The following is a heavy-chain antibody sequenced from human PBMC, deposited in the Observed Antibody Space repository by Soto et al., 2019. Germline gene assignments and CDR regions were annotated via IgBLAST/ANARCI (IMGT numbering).Heavy chain of an antibody. J-gene: IGHJ5*02. CDR3: ARDGSSTPNWIVP. V-gene: IGHV4-31*02. Sequence: TLSLSWPFSEDAIFIGVYYLTWHSQHPGKGLEWIGYIYHTGKTYYNPSLESRVTMSVDTSKNQFSLKLASVTAADTAVYYCARDGSSTPNWIVPWGQVTLAPVS. CDR1: EDAIFIGVYY. D-gene: IGHD2-2*01. CDR2: IYHTGKT.